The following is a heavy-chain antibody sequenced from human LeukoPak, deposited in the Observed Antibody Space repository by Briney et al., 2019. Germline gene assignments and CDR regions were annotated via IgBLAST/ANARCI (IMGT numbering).Heavy chain of an antibody. CDR2: IYYSGST. CDR1: GGSISSYY. CDR3: ARDRTSLGY. V-gene: IGHV4-59*01. J-gene: IGHJ4*02. D-gene: IGHD3/OR15-3a*01. Sequence: SETLSLTCTVSGGSISSYYWSWIRQPPGKGLEWIGYIYYSGSTNYNPSLKSRVTISVDTSKNQFSLKLSSVTAADTAVYYCARDRTSLGYWGQGTLVTVSS.